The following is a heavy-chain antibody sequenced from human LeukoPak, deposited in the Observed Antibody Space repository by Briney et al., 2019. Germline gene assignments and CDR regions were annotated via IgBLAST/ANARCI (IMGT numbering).Heavy chain of an antibody. V-gene: IGHV3-23*01. CDR3: AKDTVKVSTISRVPHYTDV. CDR2: ISVSGNT. D-gene: IGHD5/OR15-5a*01. Sequence: GGSLGLSGAATGLTVSSYAMSWVRQAPRKGMKWVSAISVSGNTYHADSVKGRFTISRDNSKNTLYLQMNSLRAEDTAVYYCAKDTVKVSTISRVPHYTDVWGKGTTVTISS. CDR1: GLTVSSYA. J-gene: IGHJ6*03.